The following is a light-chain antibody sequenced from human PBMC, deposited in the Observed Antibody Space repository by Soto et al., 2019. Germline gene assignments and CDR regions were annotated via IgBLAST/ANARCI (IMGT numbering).Light chain of an antibody. CDR3: QQYGSSPIT. J-gene: IGKJ5*01. CDR1: QSVSSSY. V-gene: IGKV3-20*01. Sequence: IVLTHSPCALSLSPVERATLSCISSQSVSSSYLAWYQQKPGQPPRLLIYGASSRATGIPDRFSGSGSGTDFTLTISRLEPEDFAVYYCQQYGSSPITFGQGTRLEIK. CDR2: GAS.